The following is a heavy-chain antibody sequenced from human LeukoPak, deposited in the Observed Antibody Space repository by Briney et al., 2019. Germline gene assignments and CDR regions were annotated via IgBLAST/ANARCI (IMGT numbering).Heavy chain of an antibody. D-gene: IGHD3-10*01. CDR2: INYGGHS. J-gene: IGHJ4*02. V-gene: IGHV4-59*07. CDR3: ARLDCISNTCYNY. Sequence: SDTLSLTCNVSGYSITSDYWSWIRQSPGKGLEWIGYINYGGHSDYNPSPNSGVTISVNRSKKQVSLKMRCMTAADTAVYYCARLDCISNTCYNYWAPGALVTVSS. CDR1: GYSITSDY.